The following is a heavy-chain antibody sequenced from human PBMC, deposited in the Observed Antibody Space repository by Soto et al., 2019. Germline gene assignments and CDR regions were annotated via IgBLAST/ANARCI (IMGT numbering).Heavy chain of an antibody. CDR2: ISGSGGST. D-gene: IGHD6-13*01. Sequence: EMQLLESGGGLVQPGGSLRLSCAASGFTFSSFAMSWVRQAPGKGLDWVSAISGSGGSTYSADSVKGRFTISRDHSKNTLYLQMSSLRAEDTAVYYCARGFSAGKGSSPDFWGQGSLVTVSS. CDR3: ARGFSAGKGSSPDF. V-gene: IGHV3-23*01. CDR1: GFTFSSFA. J-gene: IGHJ4*02.